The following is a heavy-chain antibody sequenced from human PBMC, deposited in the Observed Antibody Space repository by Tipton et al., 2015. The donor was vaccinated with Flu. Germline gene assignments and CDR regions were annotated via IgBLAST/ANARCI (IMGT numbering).Heavy chain of an antibody. CDR1: GYSISSGYY. CDR2: IYHSGST. V-gene: IGHV4-38-2*02. D-gene: IGHD6-19*01. CDR3: AREAVAGTGGVDY. J-gene: IGHJ4*02. Sequence: TLSLTCAVSGYSISSGYYWGWIRQPPGKGLEWIGSIYHSGSTYYSPSLKSRVTISVDTSKNQFSLKLSSVTAADTAVYYCAREAVAGTGGVDYWGQGTLVTVSS.